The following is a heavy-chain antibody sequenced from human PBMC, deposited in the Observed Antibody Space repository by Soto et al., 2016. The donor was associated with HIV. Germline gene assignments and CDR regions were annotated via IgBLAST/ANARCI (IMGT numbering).Heavy chain of an antibody. CDR1: GFTVSSNY. CDR2: IYSGGST. Sequence: EVQLVESGGGLVQPGGSLRLSCAASGFTVSSNYMSWVRQAPGKGLEWVSVIYSGGSTYYADSVKGRFTISRDNSKNTLYLQMNSLRAEDTAVYYCARDTGGNGSGWPYFDYWGQGTLVTVSS. CDR3: ARDTGGNGSGWPYFDY. J-gene: IGHJ4*02. D-gene: IGHD6-19*01. V-gene: IGHV3-66*01.